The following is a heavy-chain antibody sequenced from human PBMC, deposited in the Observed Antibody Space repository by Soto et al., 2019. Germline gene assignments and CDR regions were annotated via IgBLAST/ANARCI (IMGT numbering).Heavy chain of an antibody. CDR1: GGSISNTNW. CDR3: ARDRAPNTALNSYYGLEV. V-gene: IGHV4-4*02. J-gene: IGHJ6*02. CDR2: IYHSGST. Sequence: PSETLSLTCAVSGGSISNTNWWTWVRQPPGKGLEWIGEIYHSGSTNYNPSLRSRVTISVDKSKNQFSLKLTSVTAADTAVYYCARDRAPNTALNSYYGLEVWGQGTTVTVS. D-gene: IGHD5-18*01.